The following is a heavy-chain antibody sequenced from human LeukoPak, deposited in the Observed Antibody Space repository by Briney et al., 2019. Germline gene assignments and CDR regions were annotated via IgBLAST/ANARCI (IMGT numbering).Heavy chain of an antibody. CDR2: INPDSGGP. Sequence: ASVKVSCKASGYTFTDYYMHWVRQAPGQGLEWMGWINPDSGGPNYAQKFQGKVTMTRDTSISTAYMELSRLRSDDTAVYYCARDLVGAIWAYYFDYWGQGTLVTVSS. CDR3: ARDLVGAIWAYYFDY. J-gene: IGHJ4*02. D-gene: IGHD1-26*01. CDR1: GYTFTDYY. V-gene: IGHV1-2*02.